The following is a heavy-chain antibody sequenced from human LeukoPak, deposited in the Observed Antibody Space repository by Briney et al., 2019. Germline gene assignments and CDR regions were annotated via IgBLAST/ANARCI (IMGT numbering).Heavy chain of an antibody. D-gene: IGHD3-16*02. CDR1: GYTLTELS. CDR2: FDPEDGET. Sequence: ASVKVSCKVSGYTLTELSMHWVRQAPGKGLEWMGGFDPEDGETIYAQKFRGRVTMTEDTSTDTAYMELSSLRSEDTAVYYCATSLPDTGHLLPTDWGQGTLVTVSS. J-gene: IGHJ4*02. CDR3: ATSLPDTGHLLPTD. V-gene: IGHV1-24*01.